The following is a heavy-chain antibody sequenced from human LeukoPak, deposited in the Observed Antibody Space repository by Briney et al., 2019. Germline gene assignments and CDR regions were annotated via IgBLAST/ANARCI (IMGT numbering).Heavy chain of an antibody. CDR1: GGSFSGYY. J-gene: IGHJ4*02. V-gene: IGHV4-34*01. D-gene: IGHD5-18*01. CDR3: ARGGGYSYGFIGIPFDY. Sequence: SETLSLTCAVSGGSFSGYYWSWIRQPPGKGLEWMGEINHSGSTNYNPSLKSRVTISVDTSKNQFSLKLSSVTAADTAVYYCARGGGYSYGFIGIPFDYWGQGTLVTVSS. CDR2: INHSGST.